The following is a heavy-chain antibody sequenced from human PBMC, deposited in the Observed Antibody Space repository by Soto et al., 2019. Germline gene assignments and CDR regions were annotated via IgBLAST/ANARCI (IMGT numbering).Heavy chain of an antibody. CDR3: AAAGRGDLRFGSY. CDR1: GFTFTSSA. CDR2: IVVGSGNT. J-gene: IGHJ4*02. V-gene: IGHV1-58*01. D-gene: IGHD3-3*01. Sequence: QMQLVQSGPEVKKPGTSVKVSCKASGFTFTSSAVQWVRQARGQRLEWIGWIVVGSGNTNYAQKFQERVTSTRDMSTSTGYMELSSLRSEDTAVYYCAAAGRGDLRFGSYWGQGTLVTVSS.